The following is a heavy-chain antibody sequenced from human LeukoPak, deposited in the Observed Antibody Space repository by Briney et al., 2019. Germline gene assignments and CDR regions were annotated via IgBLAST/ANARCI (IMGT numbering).Heavy chain of an antibody. CDR2: ISYDGSNK. Sequence: SGGSLRLSCVVSGSMFRNYWMSWLRQAPGKGLEWVAVISYDGSNKYYADSVKGRFTISRDNSKNTLYLQMNSLRAEDTAVYYCARDRGDYGDYPDYWGQGTLVTVSS. V-gene: IGHV3-30*03. CDR1: GSMFRNYW. CDR3: ARDRGDYGDYPDY. J-gene: IGHJ4*02. D-gene: IGHD4-17*01.